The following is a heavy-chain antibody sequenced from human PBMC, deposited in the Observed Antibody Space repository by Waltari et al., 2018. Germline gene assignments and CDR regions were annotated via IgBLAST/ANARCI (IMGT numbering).Heavy chain of an antibody. J-gene: IGHJ6*03. CDR3: ARDAAPPCEVYYYYYMDV. V-gene: IGHV1-69*04. Sequence: QVQLVQSGAEVKKPGSSVKVSCKASGGTFSSYAISWVRQAPGQGLEWMGGIIPIRGIANYAQKVQGRVTITADESTSTAYMELSSLRSEDTAVYYCARDAAPPCEVYYYYYMDVWGKGTTVTVSS. CDR2: IIPIRGIA. D-gene: IGHD6-25*01. CDR1: GGTFSSYA.